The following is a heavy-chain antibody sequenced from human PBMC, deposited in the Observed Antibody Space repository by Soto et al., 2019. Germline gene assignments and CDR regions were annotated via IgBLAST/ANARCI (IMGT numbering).Heavy chain of an antibody. CDR3: AKDAQFYYYDSSSYVYYFDY. J-gene: IGHJ4*02. CDR1: GFTFSSYA. D-gene: IGHD3-22*01. Sequence: GGSLRLSCAASGFTFSSYAMSWVRQAPGKGLEWVSAISGSGGSTYYADSVKGRFTISRDNSKNTLYLQMNSLRAEDTVVYYCAKDAQFYYYDSSSYVYYFDYWGQGTLVTVSS. V-gene: IGHV3-23*01. CDR2: ISGSGGST.